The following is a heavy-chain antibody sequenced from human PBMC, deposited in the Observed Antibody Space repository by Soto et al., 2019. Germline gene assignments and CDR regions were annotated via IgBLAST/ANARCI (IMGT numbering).Heavy chain of an antibody. V-gene: IGHV4-30-2*01. CDR1: GCSLTSGTYS. CDR2: IFPSGTT. CDR3: ARGREFDS. Sequence: QLQLRESGSRLVKPSQTLSLTCAVSGCSLTSGTYSWNWIRQPPGKGLEWIGYIFPSGTTYYNPSLKRRVSISIDVSKNQFSLNLRSLTAADTAVYYCARGREFDSWGQGTLVTVSS. J-gene: IGHJ4*02.